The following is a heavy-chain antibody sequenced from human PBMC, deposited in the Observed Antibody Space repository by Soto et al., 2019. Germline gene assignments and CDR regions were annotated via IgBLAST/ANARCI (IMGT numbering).Heavy chain of an antibody. Sequence: QVQLQESGPGLVKPSQTLSLTCTVSGGSISRSGYFWSWIRQHPGKGLEWIGYIYDSGSTYYNPSLKSRVSLSVDMSKNQFSLNLTSVTAADTAMYYCARSSRSYFDYWGQGTLVTVSS. V-gene: IGHV4-31*03. CDR2: IYDSGST. CDR3: ARSSRSYFDY. CDR1: GGSISRSGYF. J-gene: IGHJ4*02.